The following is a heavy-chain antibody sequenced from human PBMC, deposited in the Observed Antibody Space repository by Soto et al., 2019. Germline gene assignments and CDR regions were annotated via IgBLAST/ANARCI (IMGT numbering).Heavy chain of an antibody. V-gene: IGHV5-10-1*03. Sequence: EVQLVQSGAEVKKPGESLRISCEASGYSFTSYGISWVRQMPGKGLEWMGRIDPSDSYINYSPSFQGHVTISADKSISTAYLQWSSLKASDSAMYYCARHLGGAAARGHYWGQGTLVTVSS. CDR3: ARHLGGAAARGHY. CDR2: IDPSDSYI. J-gene: IGHJ4*02. D-gene: IGHD6-13*01. CDR1: GYSFTSYG.